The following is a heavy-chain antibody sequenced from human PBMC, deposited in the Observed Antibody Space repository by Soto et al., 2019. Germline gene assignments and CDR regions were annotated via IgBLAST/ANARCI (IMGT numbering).Heavy chain of an antibody. CDR1: GYTFTNYW. V-gene: IGHV5-51*01. Sequence: WESLKISCKAIGYTFTNYWIGWVRQTPGKGLEWMGIIFPGDSDTRYNPSFEGQVTVSADESISTAYLQWNTLKASDTDMYYCVRPNFGALTHFDFWGQGTLVTVSA. CDR2: IFPGDSDT. D-gene: IGHD3-16*01. J-gene: IGHJ4*02. CDR3: VRPNFGALTHFDF.